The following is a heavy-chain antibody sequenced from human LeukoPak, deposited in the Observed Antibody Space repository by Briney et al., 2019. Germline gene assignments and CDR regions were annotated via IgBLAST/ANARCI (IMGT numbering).Heavy chain of an antibody. CDR2: ISTYNDNT. Sequence: GASVKVSFKASGYTFTNYGITWVRQAPGQGLEWMGWISTYNDNTHYAQKLQGRVTMTTDTSTSTAYLEMRSLRSDDTAIYYCARRLYCTGGSCYSGGDYWGQGTLVTVSS. J-gene: IGHJ4*02. CDR3: ARRLYCTGGSCYSGGDY. CDR1: GYTFTNYG. V-gene: IGHV1-18*01. D-gene: IGHD2-15*01.